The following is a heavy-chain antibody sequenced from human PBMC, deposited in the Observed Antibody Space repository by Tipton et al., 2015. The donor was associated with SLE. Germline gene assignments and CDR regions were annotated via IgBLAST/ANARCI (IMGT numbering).Heavy chain of an antibody. CDR1: GGSFSGYY. V-gene: IGHV3-7*01. CDR2: IKQDGSEK. D-gene: IGHD3-16*01. CDR3: ARDYAEGYFDY. J-gene: IGHJ4*02. Sequence: LSLTCAVYGGSFSGYYWSWIRQPPGKGLEWMANIKQDGSEKYYVDSVKGRFTISRDNSKNTLYLQMNSLRAEDTAVYYCARDYAEGYFDYWGQGTLVTVSS.